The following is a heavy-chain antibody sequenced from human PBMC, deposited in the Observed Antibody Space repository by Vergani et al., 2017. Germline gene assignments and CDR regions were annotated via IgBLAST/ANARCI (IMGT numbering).Heavy chain of an antibody. Sequence: QVQLVQSGAEVKKPGSSVKVSCKASGGTFSSYTISWVRQAPGQGLEWMGRIIPIPGIANYAQKFQGRVTLTADKSTSTGYMWLSSLRSEDTAVYYCATGSPYSNYPDYYYYCMDVWGKGTTVTVSS. J-gene: IGHJ6*03. V-gene: IGHV1-69*04. CDR1: GGTFSSYT. D-gene: IGHD4-11*01. CDR2: IIPIPGIA. CDR3: ATGSPYSNYPDYYYYCMDV.